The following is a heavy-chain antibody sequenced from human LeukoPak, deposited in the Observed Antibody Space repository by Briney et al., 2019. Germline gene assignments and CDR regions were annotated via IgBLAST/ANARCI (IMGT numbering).Heavy chain of an antibody. D-gene: IGHD3-10*01. J-gene: IGHJ3*02. Sequence: SGGSLRLSCAASRFTFSRYWLSWVRQAPGKGLEWVANIKQDGSERYYVDSVKGRFTISRDNAKNSLYLQMNSLRAEDTAVYYCAREGYGSGSYSAFDIWGQGTMVTVSS. CDR2: IKQDGSER. CDR1: RFTFSRYW. CDR3: AREGYGSGSYSAFDI. V-gene: IGHV3-7*04.